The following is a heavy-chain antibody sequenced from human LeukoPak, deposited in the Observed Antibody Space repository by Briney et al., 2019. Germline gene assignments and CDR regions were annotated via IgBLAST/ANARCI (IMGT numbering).Heavy chain of an antibody. D-gene: IGHD3-22*01. V-gene: IGHV4-59*01. CDR3: ARVPLYYYDSSGYSYYYYYMDV. CDR2: IYYSGST. CDR1: GGSLSGYY. Sequence: SETLSLTCAVSGGSLSGYYWTWIRQPPGKGLEWIGYIYYSGSTNYNPSLKSRVTISVDTSKNQFSLKLSSVTAADTAVYYCARVPLYYYDSSGYSYYYYYMDVWGKGTTVTVSS. J-gene: IGHJ6*03.